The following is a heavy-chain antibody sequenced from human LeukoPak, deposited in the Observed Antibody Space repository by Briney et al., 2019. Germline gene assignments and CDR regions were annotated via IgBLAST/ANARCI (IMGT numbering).Heavy chain of an antibody. CDR1: GCSISCGGYY. Sequence: SQTLFLTCSVSGCSISCGGYYWSWIRQHPGEGLEWIGYIYYSGSTYYNPSLKSRVTISVDTSKNQFSLKLSSVTAADTAVYYCARGLGAVYYFDYWGQGTLVTVSS. CDR2: IYYSGST. CDR3: ARGLGAVYYFDY. J-gene: IGHJ4*02. V-gene: IGHV4-31*03. D-gene: IGHD6-25*01.